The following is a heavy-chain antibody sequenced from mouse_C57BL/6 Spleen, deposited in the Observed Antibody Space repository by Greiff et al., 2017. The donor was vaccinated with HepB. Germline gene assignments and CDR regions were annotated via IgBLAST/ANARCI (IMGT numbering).Heavy chain of an antibody. Sequence: EVRLVEAGGGLVKPGGSLKLSCAASGFTFSDYGMHWVRQAPEKGLEWVAYISSGSSTIYYADTVKGRFTISRDNAKNTMFLQMTSLRSEDTAMYYCASHLFDVWGTGSTVTVSS. V-gene: IGHV5-17*01. J-gene: IGHJ1*03. CDR2: ISSGSSTI. CDR3: ASHLFDV. CDR1: GFTFSDYG.